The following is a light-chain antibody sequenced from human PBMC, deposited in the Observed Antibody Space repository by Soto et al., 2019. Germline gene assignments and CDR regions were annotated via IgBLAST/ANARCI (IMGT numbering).Light chain of an antibody. CDR2: GAS. V-gene: IGKV3-15*01. J-gene: IGKJ2*01. Sequence: EIVMTQSPATLSVSPGERATLSCRASQSVSSNLAWYQQKPGQAPRLLIYGASTRATGIPARFSGRGSGTEFTLTIRSLQSEDFAVYYCQQYNNWPPYTFGQGTRLDIK. CDR1: QSVSSN. CDR3: QQYNNWPPYT.